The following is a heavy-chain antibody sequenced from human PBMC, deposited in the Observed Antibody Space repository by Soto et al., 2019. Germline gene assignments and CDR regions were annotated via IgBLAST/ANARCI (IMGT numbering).Heavy chain of an antibody. CDR3: AYGGSCDY. V-gene: IGHV3-48*03. CDR1: GFSFNTYE. D-gene: IGHD1-26*01. J-gene: IGHJ4*02. Sequence: EVQLVESGGGLVQPGGSLRLSCAASGFSFNTYEMNWVRQAPGKGLEWVSYITTSGSTIYYADSVKGRFTISRDNGKNSLYLQMNSLRAEDTAVYYCAYGGSCDYWGQGTQVTVSS. CDR2: ITTSGSTI.